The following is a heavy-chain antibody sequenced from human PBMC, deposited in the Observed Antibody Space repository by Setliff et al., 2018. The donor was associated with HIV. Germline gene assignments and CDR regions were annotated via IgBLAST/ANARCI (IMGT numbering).Heavy chain of an antibody. V-gene: IGHV1-18*01. CDR3: ARGLDVGATKGYYYYYKDV. CDR2: ISANNAHT. CDR1: GYTFSTYG. Sequence: ASVKVSCKASGYTFSTYGISWVRQAPGQGIEWMGWISANNAHTMPAQKFQGRVTLNTDTSTNTAFLELRSLRSDDTAVYYCARGLDVGATKGYYYYYKDVWGKGTTVTVSS. D-gene: IGHD1-26*01. J-gene: IGHJ6*03.